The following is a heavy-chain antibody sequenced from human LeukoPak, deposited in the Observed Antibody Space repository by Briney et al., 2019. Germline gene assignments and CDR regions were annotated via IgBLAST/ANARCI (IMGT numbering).Heavy chain of an antibody. CDR1: GVSFSGYY. J-gene: IGHJ6*03. D-gene: IGHD6-13*01. CDR2: INHSGST. CDR3: ARGPPRYSSSWFHYYYYMDV. V-gene: IGHV4-34*01. Sequence: SSETLSLTCGVYGVSFSGYYWSWIRQPPGKGLEWIGEINHSGSTNYNPSLKSRVTISVDTPKNQLSLKLSSVTAADTAVYFCARGPPRYSSSWFHYYYYMDVWGKGTTVIVSS.